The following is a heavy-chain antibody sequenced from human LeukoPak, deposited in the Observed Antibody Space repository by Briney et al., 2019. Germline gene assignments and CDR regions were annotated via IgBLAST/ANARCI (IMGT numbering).Heavy chain of an antibody. Sequence: GGSLRLSCAASGFTFRDYAMNWVRQAPGRGLEWVSRISGGGGSTYYADSVKGRFTISRDNSKNTLFLQMNSLRAEDTAVYYCAKDRGAVDFSYYGMDVWGQGATVTVSS. V-gene: IGHV3-23*01. CDR2: ISGGGGST. CDR3: AKDRGAVDFSYYGMDV. D-gene: IGHD3/OR15-3a*01. J-gene: IGHJ6*02. CDR1: GFTFRDYA.